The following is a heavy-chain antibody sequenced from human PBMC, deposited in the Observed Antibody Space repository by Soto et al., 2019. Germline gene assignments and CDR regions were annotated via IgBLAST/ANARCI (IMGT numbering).Heavy chain of an antibody. CDR3: ARGRFRRTWFDP. CDR1: GYTFINYD. V-gene: IGHV1-8*01. Sequence: QVQMVQSGAEVKKPGASVKVSCKASGYTFINYDIHWVRQATGQGLEWMGWMNPDSGNTGQSKQFQGRVTMTRDTSISTAYMELSSLRPEDTAVYYCARGRFRRTWFDPWGQGTLVTVSS. J-gene: IGHJ5*02. CDR2: MNPDSGNT. D-gene: IGHD3-16*01.